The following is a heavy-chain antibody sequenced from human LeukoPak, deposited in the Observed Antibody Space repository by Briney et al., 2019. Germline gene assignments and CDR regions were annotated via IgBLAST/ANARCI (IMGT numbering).Heavy chain of an antibody. J-gene: IGHJ4*02. CDR3: AKITSLRRDYYDSSGYYNFDY. CDR1: GFTFSSYG. V-gene: IGHV3-30*18. CDR2: ISYDGSNK. Sequence: PGGSLRLSCAASGFTFSSYGMHWVRQAPGKGLEGVAVISYDGSNKYYADSVKGRFTISRDNSKNTLYLQMNSLRAEDTAVYYCAKITSLRRDYYDSSGYYNFDYWGQGTLVTVSS. D-gene: IGHD3-22*01.